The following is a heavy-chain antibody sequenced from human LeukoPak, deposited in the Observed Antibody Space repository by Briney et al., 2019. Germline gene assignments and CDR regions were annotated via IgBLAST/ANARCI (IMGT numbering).Heavy chain of an antibody. D-gene: IGHD3-22*01. J-gene: IGHJ4*02. CDR3: AKGHVGMIGPAFDY. V-gene: IGHV3-30*02. Sequence: GGSLRLSCAASGFTFSSYGMHWVRQAPGKGLEWVAFIRYDGSNKYYADSVKGRFTISRDNSKNTLYLQMNSLRAEDTAVYYCAKGHVGMIGPAFDYWGPGTLVTVSS. CDR2: IRYDGSNK. CDR1: GFTFSSYG.